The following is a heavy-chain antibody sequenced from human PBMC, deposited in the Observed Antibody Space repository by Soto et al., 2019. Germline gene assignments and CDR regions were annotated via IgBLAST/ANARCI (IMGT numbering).Heavy chain of an antibody. Sequence: QVQLVQSGPEVKKPGASVKVSCKAAGYTFTSYGISWVRQAPGQGLEWMGWISAYNGHINYAQKFQGRVTMTTDTSKSTAYMELRSLSSDDTAVYYCARDPRITTLGVVINPPFDSWGQGTLVTVSS. CDR1: GYTFTSYG. J-gene: IGHJ4*02. D-gene: IGHD3-3*01. CDR3: ARDPRITTLGVVINPPFDS. V-gene: IGHV1-18*01. CDR2: ISAYNGHI.